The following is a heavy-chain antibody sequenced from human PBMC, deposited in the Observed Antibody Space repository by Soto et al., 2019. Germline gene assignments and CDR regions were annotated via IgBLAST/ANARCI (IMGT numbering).Heavy chain of an antibody. CDR3: AKDPYYSDTSEMDV. CDR1: GFNFSIYA. J-gene: IGHJ6*01. Sequence: PGGSLRVSCAPSGFNFSIYAMSWVRQAPGKGLEWVSAIGGSGGSTYYADSVKGRFTISRDNSKNTLFLQMNSLRAEDTAVYYRAKDPYYSDTSEMDVWGQGTPVTVSS. CDR2: IGGSGGST. V-gene: IGHV3-23*01. D-gene: IGHD3-22*01.